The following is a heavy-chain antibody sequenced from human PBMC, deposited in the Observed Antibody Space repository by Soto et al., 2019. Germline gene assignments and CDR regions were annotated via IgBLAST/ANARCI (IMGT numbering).Heavy chain of an antibody. CDR1: GGSISSYY. V-gene: IGHV4-59*01. CDR2: IFYTGIT. J-gene: IGHJ3*02. CDR3: ARGGYDYVWGSYRHDDAFKI. D-gene: IGHD3-16*02. Sequence: QVQLQESGPGLVKPSETLSLTCTVSGGSISSYYWSWIRQPPGKGLEWIGWIFYTGITDYNPSLKGRVTMSIGTSNKQFSLNLTSVTAADTAVYYCARGGYDYVWGSYRHDDAFKIWGHGTMVTVSS.